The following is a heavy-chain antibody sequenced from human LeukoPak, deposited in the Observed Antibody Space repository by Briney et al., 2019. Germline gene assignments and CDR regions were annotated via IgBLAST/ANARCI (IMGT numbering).Heavy chain of an antibody. J-gene: IGHJ4*02. CDR1: GGSISSGDYY. D-gene: IGHD3-16*02. CDR3: AKEHYDYVWGSYRFGSFDY. CDR2: IYYSGST. V-gene: IGHV4-30-4*08. Sequence: SETLSLTCTVSGGSISSGDYYWSWIRQPPGKGLEWIGYIYYSGSTYYNPSLKSRVTISVDTSKNQFSLKLSSVTAADTAVYYCAKEHYDYVWGSYRFGSFDYWGQGTLVTVSS.